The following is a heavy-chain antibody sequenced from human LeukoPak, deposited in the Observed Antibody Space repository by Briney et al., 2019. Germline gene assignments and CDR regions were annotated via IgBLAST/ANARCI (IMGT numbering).Heavy chain of an antibody. D-gene: IGHD5-18*01. V-gene: IGHV1-69*06. J-gene: IGHJ3*01. Sequence: SVKVSCKAYGGTFSRHAISWVRQAPGQGLEWMGGIIPIFGSSNYAQKFQGRLTITADRYTNTAYMELSSLKSEDPAVYYCARDAPSETAMVAAFDVWGQGTLLTVSS. CDR1: GGTFSRHA. CDR3: ARDAPSETAMVAAFDV. CDR2: IIPIFGSS.